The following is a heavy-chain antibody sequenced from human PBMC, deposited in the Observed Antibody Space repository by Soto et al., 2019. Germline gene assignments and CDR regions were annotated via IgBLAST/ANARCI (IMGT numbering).Heavy chain of an antibody. D-gene: IGHD3-10*01. CDR3: AREGRSAAPQAGFDF. Sequence: LSLTCTVSGNSISTGAYYWSWLRQHPVKGLEWIGHIFYIGTTHYSPSLESRVTISVDTSKNQFSLKLTSVTVADTAVYYCAREGRSAAPQAGFDFWGQGSLVTVSS. CDR1: GNSISTGAYY. V-gene: IGHV4-31*03. J-gene: IGHJ4*02. CDR2: IFYIGTT.